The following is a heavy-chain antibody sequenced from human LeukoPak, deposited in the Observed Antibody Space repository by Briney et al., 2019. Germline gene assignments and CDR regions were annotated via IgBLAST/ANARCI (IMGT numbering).Heavy chain of an antibody. V-gene: IGHV1-8*01. Sequence: ASVKVSCKASGYTFTSYDINWVRQATGQGLEWMGWMNPNSVNTGYAQKFQGRVTMTRNTSISTAYMELSSLRSEDTAVYYCARLYSSGWYNWFDPWGQGTLVTVSS. CDR3: ARLYSSGWYNWFDP. CDR2: MNPNSVNT. CDR1: GYTFTSYD. J-gene: IGHJ5*02. D-gene: IGHD6-19*01.